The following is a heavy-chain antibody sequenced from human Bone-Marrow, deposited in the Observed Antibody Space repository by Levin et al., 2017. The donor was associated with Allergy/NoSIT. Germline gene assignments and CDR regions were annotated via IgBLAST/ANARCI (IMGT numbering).Heavy chain of an antibody. Sequence: GGSLRLSCAASGFTFSSYAMSWVRQAPGKGLEWVSTISGSSGSTYYADSVKGRFTISRDNSKNTLYLQMNSLRAEDTAVYYCARAKQGYIYDPFDMWGQGTLVTVSS. CDR2: ISGSSGST. D-gene: IGHD5-18*01. CDR3: ARAKQGYIYDPFDM. J-gene: IGHJ3*02. CDR1: GFTFSSYA. V-gene: IGHV3-23*01.